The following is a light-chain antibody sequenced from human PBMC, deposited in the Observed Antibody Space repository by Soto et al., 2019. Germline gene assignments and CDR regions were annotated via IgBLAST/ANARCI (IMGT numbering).Light chain of an antibody. V-gene: IGLV1-44*01. CDR2: SNN. CDR1: SSNIGSNT. Sequence: QSVLTQPPSASGTPGQRVTISCSGSSSNIGSNTVNWYQHLPGTAPKLHIYSNNQRPSGVPDRFSGSKSGTSASRAISGLQSEDEADYYCAAWDDSLNGHVVFGGGTKLTVL. J-gene: IGLJ2*01. CDR3: AAWDDSLNGHVV.